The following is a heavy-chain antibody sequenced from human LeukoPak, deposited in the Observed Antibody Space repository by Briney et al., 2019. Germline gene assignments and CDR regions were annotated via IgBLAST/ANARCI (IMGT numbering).Heavy chain of an antibody. J-gene: IGHJ6*03. Sequence: SETLSFTCAVYGGSFSGYYWSWIRQPPGKGLEWIGSIYYSGSTYYNPSLKSRVTISVDTSKNQFSLKLSSVTAADTAVYYCARSYGGSVDDYGDYESLYYYYMDVWGKGTTVTVSS. CDR3: ARSYGGSVDDYGDYESLYYYYMDV. CDR2: IYYSGST. D-gene: IGHD4-17*01. CDR1: GGSFSGYY. V-gene: IGHV4-34*01.